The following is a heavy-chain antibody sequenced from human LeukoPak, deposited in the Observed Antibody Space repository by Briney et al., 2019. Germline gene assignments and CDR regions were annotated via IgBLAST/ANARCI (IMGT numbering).Heavy chain of an antibody. V-gene: IGHV3-43D*03. CDR1: GFTFDDYA. Sequence: GALRLSCAASGFTFDDYAMHWVRQAPGKGLEWVSLISWDGGSTYYADSVKGRFTISRDNSKNSLYLQMNSLRAEDTALYYCAKGMVAGGFYFDYWGQGTLVTVSS. CDR3: AKGMVAGGFYFDY. D-gene: IGHD6-19*01. J-gene: IGHJ4*02. CDR2: ISWDGGST.